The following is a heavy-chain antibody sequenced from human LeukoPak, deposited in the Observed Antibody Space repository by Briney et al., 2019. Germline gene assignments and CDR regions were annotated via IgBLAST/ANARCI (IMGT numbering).Heavy chain of an antibody. CDR2: ISNDGSKK. Sequence: PGGSLRLSCAASGFTFSSYGMHWVRQAPGKGLDWVAVISNDGSKKYYADSVKGRFTISRDNSKNTLSLQVSSLRTEDTAVYYCAKDRYSYAFEYSDSWGQGTLVTVFS. V-gene: IGHV3-30*18. CDR1: GFTFSSYG. D-gene: IGHD5-18*01. J-gene: IGHJ4*02. CDR3: AKDRYSYAFEYSDS.